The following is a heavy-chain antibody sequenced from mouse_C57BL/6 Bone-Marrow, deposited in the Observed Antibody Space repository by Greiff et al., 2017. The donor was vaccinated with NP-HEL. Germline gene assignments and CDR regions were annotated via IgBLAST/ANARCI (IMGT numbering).Heavy chain of an antibody. Sequence: VKLEESGGDLVKPGGSLKLSCAASGFTFSSYGMSWVRPTPDKRLEWVATISSGGRYTYYPDSVKGRFTISRDNAKNTLYLQMSSLKSEDTAMYYCASPYDYDVAWFAYWGQGTLVTVSA. CDR3: ASPYDYDVAWFAY. D-gene: IGHD2-4*01. V-gene: IGHV5-6*02. CDR1: GFTFSSYG. CDR2: ISSGGRYT. J-gene: IGHJ3*01.